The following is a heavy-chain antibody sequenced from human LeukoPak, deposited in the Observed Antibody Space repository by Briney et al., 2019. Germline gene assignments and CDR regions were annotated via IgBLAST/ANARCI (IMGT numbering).Heavy chain of an antibody. CDR1: GFTFSSYS. Sequence: GGSLRLSCAASGFTFSSYSMNWVRQAPGKGLEWVSSISSSSSYIYYADSVKGRFTISRDNAENSLYLQMNSLRAEDTAVYYCARGNTWIQDYWGQGTLVTVSS. CDR3: ARGNTWIQDY. J-gene: IGHJ4*02. D-gene: IGHD5-18*01. V-gene: IGHV3-21*01. CDR2: ISSSSSYI.